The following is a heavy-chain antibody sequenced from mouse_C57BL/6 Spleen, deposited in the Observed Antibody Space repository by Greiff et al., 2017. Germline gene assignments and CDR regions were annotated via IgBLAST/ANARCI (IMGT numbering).Heavy chain of an antibody. J-gene: IGHJ1*01. Sequence: EVHLVESGGGLVKPGGSLKLSCAASGFTFSDYGMHWVRQAPEKGLEWVAYISSGSSTIYYADTVKGRFTIFRDNAKNTLFLQMTSLRSEDTAMYYCARPRGNYGYFDVWGAGTTVTVSS. D-gene: IGHD1-1*02. CDR3: ARPRGNYGYFDV. CDR1: GFTFSDYG. CDR2: ISSGSSTI. V-gene: IGHV5-17*01.